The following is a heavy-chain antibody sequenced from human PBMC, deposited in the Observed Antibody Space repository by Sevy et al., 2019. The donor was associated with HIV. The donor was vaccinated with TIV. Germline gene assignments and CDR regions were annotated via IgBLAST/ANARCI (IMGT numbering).Heavy chain of an antibody. J-gene: IGHJ4*02. D-gene: IGHD6-13*01. CDR2: INQHGSKK. V-gene: IGHV3-7*01. CDR3: AREKAGAGSY. CDR1: GFPLSSYW. Sequence: GGSLRLSCAASGFPLSSYWMTWVRQAPGKGLEWVANINQHGSKKYYLDSVKGRFTISRDNAKNSVYLQMNSLRAEDTAIYFCAREKAGAGSYWGQGTLVTVSS.